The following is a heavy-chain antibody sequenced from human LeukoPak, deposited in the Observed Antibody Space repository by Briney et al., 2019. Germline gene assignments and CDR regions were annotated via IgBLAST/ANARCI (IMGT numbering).Heavy chain of an antibody. V-gene: IGHV4-34*01. J-gene: IGHJ5*02. CDR3: ARETYGSGNLDP. Sequence: SETLSLTCAVYGESFSSYYWSWIRQPPGKGLEWTGEINHSGNTNYNPSLKSRVTISVDTSKSQFSLKLSSVTAADTAVYYCARETYGSGNLDPWGQGALVTVSS. CDR2: INHSGNT. D-gene: IGHD3-10*01. CDR1: GESFSSYY.